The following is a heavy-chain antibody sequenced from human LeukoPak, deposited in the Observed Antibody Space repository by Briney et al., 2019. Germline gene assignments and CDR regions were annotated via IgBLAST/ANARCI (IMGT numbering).Heavy chain of an antibody. J-gene: IGHJ4*02. CDR1: GYTFSSYG. V-gene: IGHV1-18*01. Sequence: ASVKVSRKASGYTFSSYGISWVRQAPGQGLEWMGWISAYNGNTNYAQKFQGGVTMTTDTSTTTAYMELRSLRSDDTAVYYCAREQGGYSGSADYWGQGTLVTVSS. CDR3: AREQGGYSGSADY. D-gene: IGHD5-12*01. CDR2: ISAYNGNT.